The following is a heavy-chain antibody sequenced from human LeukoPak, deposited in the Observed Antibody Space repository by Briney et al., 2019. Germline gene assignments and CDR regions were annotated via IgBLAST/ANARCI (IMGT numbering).Heavy chain of an antibody. CDR2: IYSGGST. J-gene: IGHJ6*02. CDR1: GFTVSSNY. Sequence: PGGSLRLSCAASGFTVSSNYMSWVRQAPGKGLEWVSVIYSGGSTYYADSVKGRFTISRDNSKNTLYLQMNSLRAEDTAVYYCARVFGSSGWYGYGMDVWGQGTTVTVSS. CDR3: ARVFGSSGWYGYGMDV. V-gene: IGHV3-53*01. D-gene: IGHD6-19*01.